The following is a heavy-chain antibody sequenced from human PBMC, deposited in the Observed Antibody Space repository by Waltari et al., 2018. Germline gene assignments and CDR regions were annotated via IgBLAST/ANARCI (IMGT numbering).Heavy chain of an antibody. V-gene: IGHV3-21*01. D-gene: IGHD3-16*01. Sequence: QLVDSGGGLVKPGGSLRLSCAASGFIFSPYSRHWVRQAPGKGLEWVSSISNSGSFVYYGDSVKGRFTISRDNAKNSLSLQMNNLRVEDTAVYYCTRGVRLEAAWVSYNWFDTWGQGTLVTVSS. CDR2: ISNSGSFV. CDR1: GFIFSPYS. J-gene: IGHJ5*02. CDR3: TRGVRLEAAWVSYNWFDT.